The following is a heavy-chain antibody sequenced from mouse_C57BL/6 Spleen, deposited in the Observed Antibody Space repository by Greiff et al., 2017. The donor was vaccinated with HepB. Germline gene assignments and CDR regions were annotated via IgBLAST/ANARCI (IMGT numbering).Heavy chain of an antibody. J-gene: IGHJ2*01. CDR3: ARGDYYDYGDY. CDR2: ISSGGSYT. Sequence: DVMLVESGGDLVKPGGSLKLSCAASGFTFSSYGMSWVRQTPDKRLEWVATISSGGSYTYYPDSVKGRFTISRDNAKNTLYLQMSSLKSEDTAMYYCARGDYYDYGDYWGQGTTLTVSS. D-gene: IGHD2-4*01. CDR1: GFTFSSYG. V-gene: IGHV5-6*02.